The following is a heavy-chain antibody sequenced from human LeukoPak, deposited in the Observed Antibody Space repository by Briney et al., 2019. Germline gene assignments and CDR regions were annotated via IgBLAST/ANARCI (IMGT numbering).Heavy chain of an antibody. J-gene: IGHJ4*02. CDR3: AREKRAAAVIGDY. V-gene: IGHV1-2*02. Sequence: ASVTVSFTASGYTFTVYYMHWVRQAPGQGLEWMGWINPNSGGTNYAQKFQGRVTMTRDTSISTAYMEMSRLRSDDTAVYYCAREKRAAAVIGDYWGQGNLVTVSS. CDR2: INPNSGGT. D-gene: IGHD6-13*01. CDR1: GYTFTVYY.